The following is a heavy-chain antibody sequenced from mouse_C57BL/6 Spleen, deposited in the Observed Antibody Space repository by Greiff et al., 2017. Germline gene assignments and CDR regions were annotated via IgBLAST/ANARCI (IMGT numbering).Heavy chain of an antibody. J-gene: IGHJ3*01. CDR2: IHPNSGST. V-gene: IGHV1-64*01. D-gene: IGHD2-5*01. CDR3: ARLSYSNYGGFAY. Sequence: QVQLQQPGAELVKPGASVKLSCKASGYTFTSYWMHWVKQRPGQGLEWIGMIHPNSGSTNYNEKFKSKATLTVDKSSSTAYMQLSSLTSEDSAVYYCARLSYSNYGGFAYWGQGTLVTVSA. CDR1: GYTFTSYW.